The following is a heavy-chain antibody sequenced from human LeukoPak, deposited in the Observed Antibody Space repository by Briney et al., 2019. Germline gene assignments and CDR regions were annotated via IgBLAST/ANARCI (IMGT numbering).Heavy chain of an antibody. D-gene: IGHD6-13*01. CDR2: IRYDGSNK. CDR1: GFSFSSYA. J-gene: IGHJ6*03. V-gene: IGHV3-30*02. Sequence: GGSLRLSCAPSGFSFSSYAMHWVRRAPGKGLEWVAFIRYDGSNKYYADSVKGRFTISRDNSKNTLYLQMNSLRAEDTAVYYCAKNQGIAAATIYYYMDVGGKGPTVPVPS. CDR3: AKNQGIAAATIYYYMDV.